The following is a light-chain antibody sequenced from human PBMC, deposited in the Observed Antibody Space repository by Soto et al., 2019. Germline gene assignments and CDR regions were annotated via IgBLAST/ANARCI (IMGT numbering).Light chain of an antibody. CDR1: QSVSSY. CDR2: DAS. Sequence: EIVLTQSPATPSLSPGERATLSCRASQSVSSYLAWYQQKPGQAPRLLIYDASNRATDIPARFSGSGSGTDFTLTISRLEPEDFAVYYCQQRSDWPITFGQGTRLEIK. CDR3: QQRSDWPIT. J-gene: IGKJ5*01. V-gene: IGKV3-11*01.